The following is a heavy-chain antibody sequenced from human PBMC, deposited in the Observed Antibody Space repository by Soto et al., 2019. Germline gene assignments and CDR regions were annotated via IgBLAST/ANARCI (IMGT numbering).Heavy chain of an antibody. D-gene: IGHD3-10*01. CDR3: ARDSEVRGVITGNYYYGMDV. Sequence: GASVKFSCKASGYTFTSYGISWARQAPGQGLEWMGWISAYNGNTNYAQKLQGRVTMTTDTSTSTAYMELRSLRSDDTAVYYCARDSEVRGVITGNYYYGMDVWGQGTTVTVSS. CDR2: ISAYNGNT. V-gene: IGHV1-18*04. CDR1: GYTFTSYG. J-gene: IGHJ6*02.